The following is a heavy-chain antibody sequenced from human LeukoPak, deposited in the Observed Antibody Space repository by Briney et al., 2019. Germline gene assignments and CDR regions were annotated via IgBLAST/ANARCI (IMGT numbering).Heavy chain of an antibody. CDR3: AKNAVHILTGDYYYYMDV. J-gene: IGHJ6*03. CDR2: IKQGGSEK. CDR1: GFNFNDHY. Sequence: GGSLRLACAASGFNFNDHYMSWVRQAPGKGLEWVANIKQGGSEKNYVDSVKGRFTISRDNSKNTLYLQMDSLRAEDTAVYYCAKNAVHILTGDYYYYMDVWGKGTTVTVSS. D-gene: IGHD3-9*01. V-gene: IGHV3-7*01.